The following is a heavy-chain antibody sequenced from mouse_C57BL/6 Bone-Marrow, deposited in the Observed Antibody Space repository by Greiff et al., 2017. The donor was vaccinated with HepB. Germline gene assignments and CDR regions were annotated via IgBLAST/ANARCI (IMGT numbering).Heavy chain of an antibody. Sequence: QVQLKESGPELVKPGASVKISCKASGYAFSSSWMNWVKQRPGKGLEWIGRIYPGDGDTNYNGKFKGKATLTADKSSSTAYMQLSSLTSEDSAVYFCARGKAQAHFDYWGQGTTLTVSS. CDR3: ARGKAQAHFDY. CDR1: GYAFSSSW. CDR2: IYPGDGDT. D-gene: IGHD3-2*02. J-gene: IGHJ2*01. V-gene: IGHV1-82*01.